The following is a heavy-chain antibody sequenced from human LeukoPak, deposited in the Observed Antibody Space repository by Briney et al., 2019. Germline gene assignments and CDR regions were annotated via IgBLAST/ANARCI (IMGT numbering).Heavy chain of an antibody. CDR2: IYHSGNT. V-gene: IGHV4-59*01. Sequence: SETLSLTCTVSGVSITSYHYSWIRQPPGKGLEWIGSIYHSGNTNYNPSLRSPVTISVDTSKNQFSLKLSSVTAADTAVYYCARGVQQWPYYYDYWGQGTLVTVSS. D-gene: IGHD6-19*01. CDR3: ARGVQQWPYYYDY. J-gene: IGHJ4*02. CDR1: GVSITSYH.